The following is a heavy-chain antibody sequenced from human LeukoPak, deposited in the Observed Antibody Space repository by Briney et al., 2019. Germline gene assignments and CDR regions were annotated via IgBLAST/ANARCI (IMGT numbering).Heavy chain of an antibody. D-gene: IGHD1-26*01. J-gene: IGHJ4*02. CDR2: ISSSSSYI. Sequence: GGSLRLSCAASGFTFSSYSTNWVRQAPGKGLEWVSSISSSSSYIYYADSVKGRFTISRDNARNSLYLQMNSLRAEDTAVYYCARLSGTYSRGGDHWGQGTLVTVSS. CDR1: GFTFSSYS. V-gene: IGHV3-21*01. CDR3: ARLSGTYSRGGDH.